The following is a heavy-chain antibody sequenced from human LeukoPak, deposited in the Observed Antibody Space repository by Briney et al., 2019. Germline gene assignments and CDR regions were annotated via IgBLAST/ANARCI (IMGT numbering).Heavy chain of an antibody. V-gene: IGHV4-59*01. CDR2: IYYSGST. J-gene: IGHJ2*01. CDR1: GGSISSYY. CDR3: ARDINYGSHWYFDL. D-gene: IGHD4-17*01. Sequence: TSETLSLTCTVSGGSISSYYWSWIRQPPGKGLEWIGYIYYSGSTNYNPSLKSRVTISVDTSKNQFSLKLSSVTAADTAVYYCARDINYGSHWYFDLWGRGTLVTVSS.